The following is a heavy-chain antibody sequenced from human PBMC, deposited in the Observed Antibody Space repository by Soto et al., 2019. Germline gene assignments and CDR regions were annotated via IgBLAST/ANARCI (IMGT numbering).Heavy chain of an antibody. CDR2: ISSSSSTI. CDR1: GFTFSSYS. J-gene: IGHJ6*02. Sequence: EVQLVESGGGLVQPGGSLRLSCAASGFTFSSYSMNWVRQAPGKGLEWVSYISSSSSTIYYADSVKDRFTISRDNAKNSLYLQMNSLRAEDTAVYDCAGDSGWYRIYYYYYGMDVWGQGTTVTVSS. D-gene: IGHD6-19*01. V-gene: IGHV3-48*01. CDR3: AGDSGWYRIYYYYYGMDV.